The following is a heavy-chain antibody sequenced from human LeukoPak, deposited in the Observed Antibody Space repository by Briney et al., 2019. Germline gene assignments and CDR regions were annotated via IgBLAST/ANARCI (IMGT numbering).Heavy chain of an antibody. CDR3: AKDGGFIVVVPAASFDP. D-gene: IGHD2-2*01. CDR2: ISGSGGST. CDR1: GFTFNTYA. Sequence: GGSLRLSCAASGFTFNTYAMSWVRQAPGKGLEWVSAISGSGGSTYYADSVKGRFTISRDNSKNTLYLQMNSLRAEDTAVYYCAKDGGFIVVVPAASFDPWGQGTLVTVSS. J-gene: IGHJ5*02. V-gene: IGHV3-23*01.